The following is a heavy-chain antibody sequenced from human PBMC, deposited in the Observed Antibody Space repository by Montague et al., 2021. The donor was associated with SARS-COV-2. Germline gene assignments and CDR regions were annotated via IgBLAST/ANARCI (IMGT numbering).Heavy chain of an antibody. CDR2: IYTLGST. Sequence: TLSLTCTASGDSISGGDYHWSWVRQPAGKGLEWIGYIYTLGSTSYNPSLKSRVTISMDTSKNQLSLKLSSVTAADTAVYFCARSPYRTTYLNGMDVWGQGTTVTVSS. CDR3: ARSPYRTTYLNGMDV. D-gene: IGHD1-14*01. J-gene: IGHJ6*02. V-gene: IGHV4-61*09. CDR1: GDSISGGDYH.